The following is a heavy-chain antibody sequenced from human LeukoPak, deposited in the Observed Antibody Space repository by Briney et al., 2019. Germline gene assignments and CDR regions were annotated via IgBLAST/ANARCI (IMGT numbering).Heavy chain of an antibody. CDR1: GYTFTSYD. J-gene: IGHJ6*03. CDR2: IIPIFGTA. V-gene: IGHV1-69*13. D-gene: IGHD3-3*01. Sequence: SVKVSCKASGYTFTSYDISWVRQAPGQGLEWMGGIIPIFGTANYAQKFQGRVTITADESTSTAYMELSSLRSEDTAVYYCARVLGDFGVGEYYYYYMDVWGKGTTVTVSS. CDR3: ARVLGDFGVGEYYYYYMDV.